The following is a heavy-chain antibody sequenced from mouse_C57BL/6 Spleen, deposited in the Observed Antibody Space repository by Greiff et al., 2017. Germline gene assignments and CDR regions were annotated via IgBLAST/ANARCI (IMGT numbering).Heavy chain of an antibody. V-gene: IGHV1-82*01. CDR2: IYPGDGDT. Sequence: QVQLKQSGPELVKPGASVKISCKASGYAFSSSWMNWVKQRPGKGLEWIGRIYPGDGDTNYNGKFKGKATLTADKSSSTAYMQLSSLTSEDSAVYFCARKGGEYPYYFDYWGQGTTLTVSS. D-gene: IGHD2-10*02. CDR3: ARKGGEYPYYFDY. CDR1: GYAFSSSW. J-gene: IGHJ2*01.